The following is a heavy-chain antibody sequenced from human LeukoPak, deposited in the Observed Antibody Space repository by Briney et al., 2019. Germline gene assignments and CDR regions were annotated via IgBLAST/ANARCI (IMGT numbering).Heavy chain of an antibody. V-gene: IGHV3-30-3*01. J-gene: IGHJ4*02. CDR1: GFTFSSYA. Sequence: TGGSLRLSCVASGFTFSSYAMHWVRQAPGKGLEWVAVISYDGSNKYYADSVKGRFTISRDNSKNTLYLQMNSLRAEDTAVYYCAATMIVVAEQWGQGTLVTVSS. CDR2: ISYDGSNK. CDR3: AATMIVVAEQ. D-gene: IGHD3-22*01.